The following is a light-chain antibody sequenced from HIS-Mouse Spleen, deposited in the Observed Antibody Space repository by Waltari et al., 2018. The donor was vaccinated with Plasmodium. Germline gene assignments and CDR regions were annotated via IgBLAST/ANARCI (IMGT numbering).Light chain of an antibody. V-gene: IGKV3-15*01. CDR1: QSVSSN. J-gene: IGKJ4*01. CDR2: GAS. CDR3: QQRSNWPPLT. Sequence: EIVMTQSPATLSVSPGERATLPCRASQSVSSNLAWYQQKPGQAPRLLIYGASTRATGIPARFSGSGSGTEFTLTISSLEPEDFAVYYCQQRSNWPPLTFGGGTKVEIK.